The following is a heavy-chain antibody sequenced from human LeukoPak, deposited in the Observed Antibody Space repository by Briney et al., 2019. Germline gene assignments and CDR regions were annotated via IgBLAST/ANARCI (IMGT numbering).Heavy chain of an antibody. J-gene: IGHJ5*02. CDR3: ARDVESNWRERITIFGVVNWFDP. CDR1: GYTFTGYY. D-gene: IGHD3-3*01. V-gene: IGHV1-2*02. Sequence: ASVKVSCKASGYTFTGYYMHWVRQAPGQGLEWMGWINPNSGGTNYAQKFQGRVTMTRDTSISTAYMELSRLRPDDTAVYYCARDVESNWRERITIFGVVNWFDPWGQGTLVTVSS. CDR2: INPNSGGT.